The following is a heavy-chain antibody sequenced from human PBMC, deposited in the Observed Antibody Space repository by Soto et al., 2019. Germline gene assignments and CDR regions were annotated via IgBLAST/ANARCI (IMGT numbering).Heavy chain of an antibody. CDR3: ARDPWYSSH. CDR1: GYAFTSYG. V-gene: IGHV1-18*04. J-gene: IGHJ4*02. Sequence: VSVKVSWKAAGYAFTSYGISWGLLAHGQGRGWRGWISAYKGSTNSAQKLQGRVTMTPDTSTSTAYKELRSLRSDDTAVYYCARDPWYSSHWGQGTLVTVSS. CDR2: ISAYKGST. D-gene: IGHD6-19*01.